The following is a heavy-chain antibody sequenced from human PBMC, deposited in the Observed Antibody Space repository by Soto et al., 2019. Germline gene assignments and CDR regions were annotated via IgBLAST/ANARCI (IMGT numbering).Heavy chain of an antibody. CDR2: ISAYNGNT. CDR3: ARDGYYDSSGYRSDFDY. Sequence: QVQLVQSGAEVKKPGASVKVSCKASGYTFTSYGISWVRQAPGQGLEWMGWISAYNGNTNYAQKLQGRVTMTTDTSKSTVYMELRSLRSDDTAVYYCARDGYYDSSGYRSDFDYWGQGTLVTVSS. D-gene: IGHD3-22*01. V-gene: IGHV1-18*01. CDR1: GYTFTSYG. J-gene: IGHJ4*02.